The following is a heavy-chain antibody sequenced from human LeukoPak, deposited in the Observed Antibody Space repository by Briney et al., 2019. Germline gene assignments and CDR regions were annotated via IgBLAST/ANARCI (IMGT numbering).Heavy chain of an antibody. D-gene: IGHD2-2*01. CDR1: GFPFSSYS. CDR2: ISSSSSTI. J-gene: IGHJ6*02. Sequence: SGGSLRLSCAASGFPFSSYSMNWVRQAPGKGLEGVSYISSSSSTIYYAGSVKGRFTISRDHAKNSLYLQMISLRDEDTAVYYCARVGAIVVVPASIPPDYGRHVWGQGSTVSVPS. CDR3: ARVGAIVVVPASIPPDYGRHV. V-gene: IGHV3-48*02.